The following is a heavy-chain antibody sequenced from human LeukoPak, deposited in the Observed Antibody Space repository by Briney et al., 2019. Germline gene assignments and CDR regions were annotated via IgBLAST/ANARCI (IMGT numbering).Heavy chain of an antibody. D-gene: IGHD3-10*02. CDR3: AREQLWSGPNRFDS. J-gene: IGHJ5*01. Sequence: SQTLSLTCGISGDSVSSKSGGWNWIRQSPSRGLEWLGRTYYTSKLYNEYTVSMKSRITINSDTSKNQLSLHLDSVTPEDTAVYYCAREQLWSGPNRFDSWGQGTLVTVSS. CDR1: GDSVSSKSGG. V-gene: IGHV6-1*01. CDR2: TYYTSKLYN.